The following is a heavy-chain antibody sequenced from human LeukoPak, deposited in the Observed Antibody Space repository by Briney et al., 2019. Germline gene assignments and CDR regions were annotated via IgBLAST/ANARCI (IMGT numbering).Heavy chain of an antibody. D-gene: IGHD3-3*01. Sequence: SETLSLTCAVYGGSFSGYYWSWIRQPPGKGLEWIGEINHSGSTNYNPSLKSRVTISVDTSKNQFSLKLSSVTAADTAVYYCARRFWPYDTFDIWGQGTMVTVSS. J-gene: IGHJ3*02. CDR1: GGSFSGYY. CDR2: INHSGST. V-gene: IGHV4-34*01. CDR3: ARRFWPYDTFDI.